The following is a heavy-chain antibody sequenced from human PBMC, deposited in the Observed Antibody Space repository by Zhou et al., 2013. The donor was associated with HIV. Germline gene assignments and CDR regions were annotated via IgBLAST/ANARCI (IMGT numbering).Heavy chain of an antibody. CDR3: ARGGDIVVVPAAINWFDP. D-gene: IGHD2-2*02. V-gene: IGHV1-46*01. CDR2: INPFGGST. J-gene: IGHJ5*02. CDR1: GYTFTSYY. Sequence: QVQLVQSGAEVQKPGASVKVSCKASGYTFTSYYLHWVRQAPGQGLEWMGIINPFGGSTSYAQKFQGRVTMTRDTSTSTVYMELSSLRSEDTAVYYCARGGDIVVVPAAINWFDPWGQGTLVTVSS.